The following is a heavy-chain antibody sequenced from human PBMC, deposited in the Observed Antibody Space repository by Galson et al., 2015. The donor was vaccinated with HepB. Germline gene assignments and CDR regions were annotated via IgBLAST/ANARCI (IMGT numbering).Heavy chain of an antibody. CDR2: ISSSGSTI. J-gene: IGHJ6*03. CDR1: GFTSSDYY. Sequence: SLRLSCAASGFTSSDYYMSWIRQAPGKGLEWVSYISSSGSTIYYADSVKGRFTISRDNAKNSLYLQMNSLRAEDTAVYYCARVSFIVVVPAAMGPRYYYYYMDVWGKGTTVTVSS. D-gene: IGHD2-2*01. V-gene: IGHV3-11*01. CDR3: ARVSFIVVVPAAMGPRYYYYYMDV.